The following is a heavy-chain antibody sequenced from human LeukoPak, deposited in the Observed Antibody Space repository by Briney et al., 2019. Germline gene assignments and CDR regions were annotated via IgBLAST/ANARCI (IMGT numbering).Heavy chain of an antibody. CDR3: ARSLIGGTSYYFDY. Sequence: ASVKVSCKASGYTFTDYYMLWVRQAPGQGLEWMAWINPNSGVTNYAQKFQGRVTMTRDTSISTAYMEVSRLRSDDTAVYYCARSLIGGTSYYFDYWGQGTLVTVSA. J-gene: IGHJ4*02. CDR1: GYTFTDYY. V-gene: IGHV1-2*02. CDR2: INPNSGVT. D-gene: IGHD3-16*01.